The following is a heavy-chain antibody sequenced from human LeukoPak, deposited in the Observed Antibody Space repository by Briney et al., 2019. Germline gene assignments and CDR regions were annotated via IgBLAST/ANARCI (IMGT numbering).Heavy chain of an antibody. J-gene: IGHJ4*02. CDR2: IYSSGST. CDR3: ARGSKGWSLIDY. CDR1: GGSISSYY. V-gene: IGHV4-4*07. D-gene: IGHD2-15*01. Sequence: PSETPSLTFTVSGGSISSYYWSWIRQPAGKGLEWIGRIYSSGSTNYNPSLKSRVTMSVDTSKNQFSLRLSSVTAADTAVYYCARGSKGWSLIDYWGQGTPVTVSS.